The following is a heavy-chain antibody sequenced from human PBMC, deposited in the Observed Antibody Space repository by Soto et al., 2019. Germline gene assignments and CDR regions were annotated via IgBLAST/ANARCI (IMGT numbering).Heavy chain of an antibody. V-gene: IGHV1-18*04. CDR2: ISAYNGNT. CDR3: ARVPFYYDSSGPAGY. Sequence: QVQLVQSGAEAKKPGASVKVSCKASGYTFTSYGISWVRQAPGQGLEWMGWISAYNGNTNYAQKLQGRVTMTTDTSTSTAYMELRSLRSDDTAVYYCARVPFYYDSSGPAGYWGQGTLVTVSS. D-gene: IGHD3-22*01. J-gene: IGHJ4*02. CDR1: GYTFTSYG.